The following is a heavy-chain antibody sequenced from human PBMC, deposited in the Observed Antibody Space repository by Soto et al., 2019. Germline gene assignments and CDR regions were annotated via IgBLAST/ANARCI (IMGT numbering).Heavy chain of an antibody. CDR1: GYTFTGYY. Sequence: ASVKVSCKASGYTFTGYYMHWVRQAPGQGLEWMGWINPNSGGTNYAQKFQGRVTMTRDTSISTAYMELSRLRSDDTAVYYCARDGVDTAMVDYSYGMDVWGQGTTVTVSS. J-gene: IGHJ6*02. D-gene: IGHD5-18*01. CDR3: ARDGVDTAMVDYSYGMDV. CDR2: INPNSGGT. V-gene: IGHV1-2*02.